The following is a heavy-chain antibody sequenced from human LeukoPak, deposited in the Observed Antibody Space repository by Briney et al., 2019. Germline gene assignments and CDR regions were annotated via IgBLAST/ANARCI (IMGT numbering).Heavy chain of an antibody. CDR3: ARRKLDYDILTGYYRGAFDY. V-gene: IGHV4-39*01. D-gene: IGHD3-9*01. CDR2: IYYSGST. Sequence: PSETLSLTCTVSVGSISSSSYYCGWIRRPPGKGLEWLGSIYYSGSTYYNPSLKSRVTISVAASKNQFSLKLRSVTAADTAVYYCARRKLDYDILTGYYRGAFDYRGQGTLVTVSS. J-gene: IGHJ4*02. CDR1: VGSISSSSYY.